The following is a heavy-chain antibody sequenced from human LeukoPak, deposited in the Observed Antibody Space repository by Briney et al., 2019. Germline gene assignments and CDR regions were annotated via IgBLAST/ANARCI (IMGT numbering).Heavy chain of an antibody. CDR2: IYTSGST. V-gene: IGHV4-61*02. D-gene: IGHD4-23*01. J-gene: IGHJ5*02. Sequence: PSETLSLTCTVSGGSISSGSYYWSWIRQPAGKGLEWIGRIYTSGSTNYNPSLKSRVTISVDTSKNQFSLKLSSVTAADTAVYFCARGGNSEGWFDPWGQGTLVTVSS. CDR3: ARGGNSEGWFDP. CDR1: GGSISSGSYY.